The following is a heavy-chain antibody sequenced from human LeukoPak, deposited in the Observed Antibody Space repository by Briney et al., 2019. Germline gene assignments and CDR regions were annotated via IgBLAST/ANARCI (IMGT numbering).Heavy chain of an antibody. V-gene: IGHV4-59*01. CDR2: IYSTGST. Sequence: SETLSLTCAVSGVSISSYFWSWSRQPPGKGLEWIGYIYSTGSTNYNTSLKSRVTISVDTSKNQFSLKLNPVTAADTAVYYCARKGLTAGLDYWGQGTLVTVSS. D-gene: IGHD5-18*01. J-gene: IGHJ4*02. CDR3: ARKGLTAGLDY. CDR1: GVSISSYF.